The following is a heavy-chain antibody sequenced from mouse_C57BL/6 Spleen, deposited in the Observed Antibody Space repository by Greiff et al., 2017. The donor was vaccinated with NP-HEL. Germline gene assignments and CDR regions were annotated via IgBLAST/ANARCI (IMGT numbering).Heavy chain of an antibody. D-gene: IGHD1-1*01. CDR1: GYSITSGYY. Sequence: EVKLVESGPGLVKPSQSLSLTCSVTGYSITSGYYWNWIRQFPGNKLEWMGYISYDGSNNYNPSLKNRISITRDTSKNQFFLKLNSVTTEDTATYYCARDGSSPYYAMDYWGQGTSVTVSS. CDR3: ARDGSSPYYAMDY. J-gene: IGHJ4*01. CDR2: ISYDGSN. V-gene: IGHV3-6*01.